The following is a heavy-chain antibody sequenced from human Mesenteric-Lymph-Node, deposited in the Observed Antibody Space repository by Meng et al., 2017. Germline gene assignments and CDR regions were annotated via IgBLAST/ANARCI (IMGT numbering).Heavy chain of an antibody. J-gene: IGHJ5*02. V-gene: IGHV3-23*01. CDR2: ISASGSNT. CDR1: GFTFSNYA. CDR3: AKTQAGSDWTS. Sequence: GESLKISCEASGFTFSNYAMDWVRQAPGKGLEWVSGISASGSNTYYAGSAKGRFTISRDNSENTLFLHMNSLRAEDTAVYYCAKTQAGSDWTSWGQGTLVTVSS. D-gene: IGHD6-19*01.